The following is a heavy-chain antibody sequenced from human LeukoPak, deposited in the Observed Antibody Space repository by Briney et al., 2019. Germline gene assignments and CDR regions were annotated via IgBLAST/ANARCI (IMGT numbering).Heavy chain of an antibody. CDR1: GGSISSYY. Sequence: PSATLSLPCTVSGGSISSYYWSWIRQPAGKGLEWIGRIYTSGSTNYNPSLKSRVTMSVDTSKNQFSLKLSSVTAADTAVYYCARENPSYYYDSSGLGYNWFDPWGQGTLVTVSS. D-gene: IGHD3-22*01. V-gene: IGHV4-4*07. CDR3: ARENPSYYYDSSGLGYNWFDP. J-gene: IGHJ5*02. CDR2: IYTSGST.